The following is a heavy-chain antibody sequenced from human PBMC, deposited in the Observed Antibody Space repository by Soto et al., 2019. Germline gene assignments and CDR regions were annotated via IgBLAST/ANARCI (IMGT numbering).Heavy chain of an antibody. V-gene: IGHV1-18*01. Sequence: QVQLVQSGAEVKKPGGSVKVSCMASGYTFTDLGISWVRQAPGQGLEWMGWSSTYNGDTRYAQKAQDRVTLTTDTSTSTAYMELRSLRSDDTAVYYCAREYCTRSSCYAVDYWGQGTLVTVSS. CDR3: AREYCTRSSCYAVDY. D-gene: IGHD2-2*01. CDR2: SSTYNGDT. J-gene: IGHJ4*02. CDR1: GYTFTDLG.